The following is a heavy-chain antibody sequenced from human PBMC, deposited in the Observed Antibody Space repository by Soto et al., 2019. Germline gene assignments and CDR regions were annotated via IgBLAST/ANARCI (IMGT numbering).Heavy chain of an antibody. J-gene: IGHJ4*02. D-gene: IGHD4-17*01. CDR3: ARLWPSTTVSLDY. V-gene: IGHV4-59*01. CDR2: IYYSGST. CDR1: GGSISSYY. Sequence: QVQLQESGPGLVKPSETLSLTCTVSGGSISSYYWSWIRQPPGKGLEWIGYIYYSGSTNYNPSLKSRVTISVDTSKNQFSLKLSSVTAADTAVYYCARLWPSTTVSLDYWGQGTLVTVSS.